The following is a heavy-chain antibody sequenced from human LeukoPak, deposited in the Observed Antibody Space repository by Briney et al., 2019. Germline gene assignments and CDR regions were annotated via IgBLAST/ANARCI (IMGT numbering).Heavy chain of an antibody. CDR3: ARDTRDKDCSSTSCKYYFAY. CDR2: IYYSGST. Sequence: SETLSLTCTVSGGSISSYYWSWIREPPGKGLEWIGYIYYSGSTNYNPSLKSRVTISVDTSKNQFSRKLSSVTAADTAVYYCARDTRDKDCSSTSCKYYFAYWGQGTLVTVSS. D-gene: IGHD2-2*01. CDR1: GGSISSYY. J-gene: IGHJ4*02. V-gene: IGHV4-59*01.